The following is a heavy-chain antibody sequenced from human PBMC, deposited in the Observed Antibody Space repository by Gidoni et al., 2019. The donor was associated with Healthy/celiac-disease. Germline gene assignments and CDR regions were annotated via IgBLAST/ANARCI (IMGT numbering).Heavy chain of an antibody. Sequence: EVQLVESGGGLVQPGRSLRLSCAASGFTIGDYAMHWVRQAPGKGLEWVSGISWNSGSIGYADSVKGRLTISRDNAKNSLYLQMNSLRAEDTALYYCVLTVTRDYYYYGMDVGGQGTTVTVSS. CDR3: VLTVTRDYYYYGMDV. D-gene: IGHD4-17*01. J-gene: IGHJ6*02. CDR2: ISWNSGSI. CDR1: GFTIGDYA. V-gene: IGHV3-9*01.